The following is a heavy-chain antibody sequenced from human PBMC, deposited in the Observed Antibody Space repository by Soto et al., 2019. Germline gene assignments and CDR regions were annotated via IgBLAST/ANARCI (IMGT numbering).Heavy chain of an antibody. CDR1: RYIFTAYF. D-gene: IGHD1-1*01. CDR2: INPNNGAT. V-gene: IGHV1-2*02. J-gene: IGHJ5*02. Sequence: QVQLVQSGAEVKKPGASVKVSCKAPRYIFTAYFMHWVRQAPGQGLEWMGWINPNNGATHYGLSFEGRVTMPRDTSISTAYMELSSLRSDDTAVYYCASHDPGARFDPWGQGTLFIVS. CDR3: ASHDPGARFDP.